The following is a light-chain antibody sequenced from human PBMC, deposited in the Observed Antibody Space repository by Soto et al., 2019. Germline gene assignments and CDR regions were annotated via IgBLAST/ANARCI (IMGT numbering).Light chain of an antibody. Sequence: EIVLTQSPGTLSLSPGDRATLSCRASETVTGKYLAWYQQKAGQAPRLLIFAASNRATGIPDRFSGSGSGTDFTLTISRLEPEDFAVYFCQQYSSQPQTFGRGTKVEIK. J-gene: IGKJ1*01. V-gene: IGKV3-20*01. CDR2: AAS. CDR3: QQYSSQPQT. CDR1: ETVTGKY.